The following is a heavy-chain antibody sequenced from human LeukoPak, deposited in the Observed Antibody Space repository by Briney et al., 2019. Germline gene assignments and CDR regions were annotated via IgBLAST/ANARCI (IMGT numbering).Heavy chain of an antibody. D-gene: IGHD6-13*01. V-gene: IGHV4-39*07. J-gene: IGHJ4*02. Sequence: SETLSLTCTVSGGSISSSSYYWGWIRQPPGKGLEWTGSIYYSGSTYYNPSLKSRVTISVDTSKNQFSLKLSSVTAADTAVYYCAREVVAAAGTVDYWGQGTLVTVSS. CDR2: IYYSGST. CDR3: AREVVAAAGTVDY. CDR1: GGSISSSSYY.